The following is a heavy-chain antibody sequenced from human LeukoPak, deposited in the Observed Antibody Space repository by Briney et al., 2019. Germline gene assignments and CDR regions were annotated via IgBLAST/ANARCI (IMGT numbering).Heavy chain of an antibody. V-gene: IGHV1-8*01. CDR1: GYTFTSYD. CDR2: MNPNSGNT. CDR3: AREAVVVPAAMDYYYYGMDV. J-gene: IGHJ6*02. Sequence: ASVKVSCKASGYTFTSYDINWVRQATGQGLEWMGWMNPNSGNTGYAQKFQGRVTMTRNTSISTAYMELSSLRSEDTAVYYCAREAVVVPAAMDYYYYGMDVWGQGTTVTVSS. D-gene: IGHD2-2*01.